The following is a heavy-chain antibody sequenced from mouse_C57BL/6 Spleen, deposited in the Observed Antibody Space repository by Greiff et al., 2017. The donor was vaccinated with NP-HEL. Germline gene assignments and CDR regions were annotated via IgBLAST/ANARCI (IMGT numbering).Heavy chain of an antibody. CDR1: GFTFSDYY. Sequence: DVKLVESGGGLVQPGGSLKLSCAASGFTFSDYYMYWVRQTPEKRLEWVAYISNGGGSTYYPDTVKGRFTISRDNAKNTLYLQMSRLKSEDTAMYYCAREGLNDMDYWGQGTSVTVSS. CDR2: ISNGGGST. D-gene: IGHD3-3*01. CDR3: AREGLNDMDY. J-gene: IGHJ4*01. V-gene: IGHV5-12*01.